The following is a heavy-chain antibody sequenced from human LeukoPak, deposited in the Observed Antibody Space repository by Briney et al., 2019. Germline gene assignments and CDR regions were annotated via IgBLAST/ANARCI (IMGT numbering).Heavy chain of an antibody. CDR1: GGSFSGYY. V-gene: IGHV4-34*01. J-gene: IGHJ4*02. D-gene: IGHD2-15*01. CDR3: ARGMLRGRKAGYCSGGSCYSFADY. CDR2: INHSGST. Sequence: SETLSLTCAVYGGSFSGYYWSWIRQPPGKGLEWIGEINHSGSTNYNPSLKSRVTISVDTSKTQFSLKLRSVTAADTAVYYCARGMLRGRKAGYCSGGSCYSFADYWGQGTLVTVSS.